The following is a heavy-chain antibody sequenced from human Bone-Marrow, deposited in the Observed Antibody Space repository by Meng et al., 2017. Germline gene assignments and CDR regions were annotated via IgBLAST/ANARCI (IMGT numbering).Heavy chain of an antibody. CDR2: INSVGSST. J-gene: IGHJ4*02. V-gene: IGHV3-74*01. CDR1: GFTFSSYC. D-gene: IGHD5-24*01. CDR3: ARVRDGFNYASVWYYFDY. Sequence: GGSLSLSCAPSGFTFSSYCMHWVRQAPGKGLVWVSRINSVGSSTSYADSVKGRFTISRDNAKNTLYLQMNRLRAEDTAVYYCARVRDGFNYASVWYYFDYWGQGTLVTVSS.